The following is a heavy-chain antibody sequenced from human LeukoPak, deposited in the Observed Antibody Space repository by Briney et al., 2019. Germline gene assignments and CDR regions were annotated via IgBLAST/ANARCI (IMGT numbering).Heavy chain of an antibody. Sequence: GGSLRLSCAASGFTFSDYYMSWIRQAPGKGLEWVSYISSSGSTIYYADSVKGRFTISRDNAKNSLYLQMNSLRAEDTAVYYCAREVWGHYYDSSGRLDYWGQGTLVTVSS. J-gene: IGHJ4*02. CDR3: AREVWGHYYDSSGRLDY. D-gene: IGHD3-22*01. CDR1: GFTFSDYY. CDR2: ISSSGSTI. V-gene: IGHV3-11*01.